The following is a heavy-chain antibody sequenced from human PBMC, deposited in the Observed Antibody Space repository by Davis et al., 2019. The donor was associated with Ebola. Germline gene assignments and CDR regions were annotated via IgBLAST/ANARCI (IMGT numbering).Heavy chain of an antibody. D-gene: IGHD6-13*01. CDR3: ARDRAAAIDI. CDR2: IYDSGST. V-gene: IGHV4-59*01. CDR1: GGSINSYY. J-gene: IGHJ3*02. Sequence: MPSETLSLTCTVSGGSINSYYWSWIRQPPGKGLEWIGYIYDSGSTNYNPSLKSRVTISVDTSKNQFSLKLSSVTAADTAVYYCARDRAAAIDIWGQGTMVTVSS.